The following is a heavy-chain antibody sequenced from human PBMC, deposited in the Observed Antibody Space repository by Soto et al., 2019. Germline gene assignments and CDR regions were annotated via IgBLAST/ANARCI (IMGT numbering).Heavy chain of an antibody. D-gene: IGHD3-16*01. V-gene: IGHV3-64D*08. J-gene: IGHJ4*02. Sequence: GGSLRLSCSASGITFSSYAMHWVRQAPGKGLEYVSAISSNGGSTYYADSVKGRFTISRDNSKNTLYLQMSSLRAEDTAVYYCVKGHQRGIFDYWGQGTLVTVS. CDR1: GITFSSYA. CDR2: ISSNGGST. CDR3: VKGHQRGIFDY.